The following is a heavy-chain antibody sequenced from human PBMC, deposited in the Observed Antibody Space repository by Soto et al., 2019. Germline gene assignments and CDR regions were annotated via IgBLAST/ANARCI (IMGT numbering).Heavy chain of an antibody. V-gene: IGHV1-18*01. CDR1: GYTFTSYG. CDR3: AREGGSGYYYYYYGMDV. J-gene: IGHJ6*02. Sequence: ASVKVSCKASGYTFTSYGISWVRQAPGQGLEWMGWISAYNGNTNYAQKLQGRVTMTTDTSTSTAYMELRSLRSDDTAVYYCAREGGSGYYYYYYGMDVWGQGTTVTV. CDR2: ISAYNGNT. D-gene: IGHD3-22*01.